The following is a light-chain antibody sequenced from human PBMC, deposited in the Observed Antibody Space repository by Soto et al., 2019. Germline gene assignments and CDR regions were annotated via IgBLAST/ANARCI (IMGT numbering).Light chain of an antibody. CDR2: DTS. J-gene: IGLJ2*01. Sequence: QAVVTQEPSLTVSPGGTVTLTCGSSTGPVTSGQYPYWFQQKPGQAPRTLIYDTSKKHSWTPARFSGSLLGGKAALTLSGAQPEDEADYYCLLSYSGARPVVFGGGTKLTVL. CDR1: TGPVTSGQY. CDR3: LLSYSGARPVV. V-gene: IGLV7-46*01.